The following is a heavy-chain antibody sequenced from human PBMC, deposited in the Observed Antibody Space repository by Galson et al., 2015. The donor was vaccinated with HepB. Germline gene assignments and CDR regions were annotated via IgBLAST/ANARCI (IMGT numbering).Heavy chain of an antibody. CDR1: GFTFSNAW. V-gene: IGHV3-15*01. CDR3: TTPARATAEVVDY. D-gene: IGHD1-26*01. Sequence: SLRLSCAASGFTFSNAWMSWVRQAPGKGLEWVGRIKSKTDGGTTDYAAPVKGRFTISRDDSKNTLYLQMNSLKTGDTAVYYCTTPARATAEVVDYWGQGTLVTVSS. J-gene: IGHJ4*02. CDR2: IKSKTDGGTT.